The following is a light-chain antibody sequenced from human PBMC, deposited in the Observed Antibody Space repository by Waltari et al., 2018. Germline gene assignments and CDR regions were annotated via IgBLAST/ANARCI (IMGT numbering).Light chain of an antibody. Sequence: QLVLTQSPSASASLGASVKLTCTLSSGHSSNIIAWLQQRPERGPRYLMKVNSDGSHSKGDDSPDRFSGSSSGAGRYLIISSLQSEDEADYYCETGGHGTWVFGGGTKLTVL. J-gene: IGLJ3*02. CDR3: ETGGHGTWV. CDR2: VNSDGSH. V-gene: IGLV4-69*01. CDR1: SGHSSNI.